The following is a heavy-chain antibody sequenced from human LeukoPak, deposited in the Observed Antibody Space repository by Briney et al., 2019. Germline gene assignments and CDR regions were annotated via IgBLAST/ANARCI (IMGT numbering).Heavy chain of an antibody. CDR2: IYSGGST. D-gene: IGHD1-14*01. CDR1: GFTFSSYA. J-gene: IGHJ5*02. V-gene: IGHV3-66*01. CDR3: ARGGIWSRFDP. Sequence: PGGSLRLSCAASGFTFSSYAMSWVRQAPGKGLEWVSVIYSGGSTYYADSVKGRFTISRDNSKNTLYLQMNSLRAEDTAVYYCARGGIWSRFDPWGQGTLVTVSS.